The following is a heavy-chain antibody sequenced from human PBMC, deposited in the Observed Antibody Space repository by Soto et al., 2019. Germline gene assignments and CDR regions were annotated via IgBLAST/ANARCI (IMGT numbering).Heavy chain of an antibody. CDR1: GGSISSSSYY. Sequence: SETLSLTCTVSGGSISSSSYYWGWIRQPPGKGLEWIGSIYYSGSTYYNPSLKSRVTISVDTSKNQFSLKLSSVTAADTAVYYCARQVPYYDILTGYSSNWFDPWGQGTLVTVSS. CDR2: IYYSGST. D-gene: IGHD3-9*01. J-gene: IGHJ5*02. CDR3: ARQVPYYDILTGYSSNWFDP. V-gene: IGHV4-39*01.